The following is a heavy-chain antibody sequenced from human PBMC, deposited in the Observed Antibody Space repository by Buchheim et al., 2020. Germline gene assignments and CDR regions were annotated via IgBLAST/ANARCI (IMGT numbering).Heavy chain of an antibody. Sequence: QVQLQESGPGLVKPSGTLSLTCAVSGGSISSSNWWSWVRQPPGQGLEWIGEIYHSGIPNSTPSLKSRVTISVDKSKHQFSLKLSSVTAADTAVYYWARGACSGGSCYYIGVSHYFDYWGQGTL. CDR1: GGSISSSNW. J-gene: IGHJ4*02. CDR3: ARGACSGGSCYYIGVSHYFDY. D-gene: IGHD2-15*01. CDR2: IYHSGIP. V-gene: IGHV4-4*02.